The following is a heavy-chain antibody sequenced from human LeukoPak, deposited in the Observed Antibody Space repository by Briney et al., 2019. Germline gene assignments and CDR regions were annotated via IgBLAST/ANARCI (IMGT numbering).Heavy chain of an antibody. V-gene: IGHV3-23*01. CDR3: AKRGAGTNSYYFDN. D-gene: IGHD3-10*01. CDR2: ITGSGDRT. J-gene: IGHJ4*02. Sequence: PGGSLRLSCAASGFTFNTYAMSWVRQAPGKGLEWVSAITGSGDRTYYADFVKGRLIISRDNAKNTVYLQIHSLRADDTAVYYCAKRGAGTNSYYFDNWGQGSLVTVSS. CDR1: GFTFNTYA.